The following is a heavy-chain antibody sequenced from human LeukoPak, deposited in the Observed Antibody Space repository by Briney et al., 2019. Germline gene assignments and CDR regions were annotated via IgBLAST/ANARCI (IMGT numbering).Heavy chain of an antibody. J-gene: IGHJ4*02. CDR3: ARGGIAAAAVFDY. D-gene: IGHD6-13*01. CDR2: IYTSGST. CDR1: GGSISSCY. Sequence: SETLSLTCTVSGGSISSCYWSWIRQPAGKGLEWIGRIYTSGSTNYNPSLKSRVTMSVDTSKNQFSLKLSSVTAADTAVYYCARGGIAAAAVFDYWGQGTLVTVSS. V-gene: IGHV4-4*07.